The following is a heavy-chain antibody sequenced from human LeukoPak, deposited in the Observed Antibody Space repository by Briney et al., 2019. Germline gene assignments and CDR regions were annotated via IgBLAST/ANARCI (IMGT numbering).Heavy chain of an antibody. D-gene: IGHD3-3*01. V-gene: IGHV4-31*03. CDR3: ARGGYDFWSGYDGAYYYYMDV. CDR1: GGSISSGGYY. Sequence: PSETLSLTCTVSGGSISSGGYYWSWIRQHPGKGLEWIGYIYYSGSTYYNPSLKSRVTISVDTSKNQFSLKLSSVTAADTAVYYCARGGYDFWSGYDGAYYYYMDVWGKGATVTLSS. CDR2: IYYSGST. J-gene: IGHJ6*03.